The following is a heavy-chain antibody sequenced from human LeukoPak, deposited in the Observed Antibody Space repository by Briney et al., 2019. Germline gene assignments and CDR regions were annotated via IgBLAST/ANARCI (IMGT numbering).Heavy chain of an antibody. Sequence: SVKVSCKASGGTFSSYAISWVRQAPGQGLEWKGGIIPIFGTANYAQKFQGRVTITADESTSTAYMELSSLRSEDTAVYYCARAPPEGYYYGSGSFPLDYWGQGTLVTVSS. CDR3: ARAPPEGYYYGSGSFPLDY. V-gene: IGHV1-69*13. D-gene: IGHD3-10*01. J-gene: IGHJ4*02. CDR2: IIPIFGTA. CDR1: GGTFSSYA.